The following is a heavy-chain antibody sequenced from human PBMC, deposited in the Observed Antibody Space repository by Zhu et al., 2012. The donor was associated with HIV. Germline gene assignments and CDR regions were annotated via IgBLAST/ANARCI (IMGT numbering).Heavy chain of an antibody. J-gene: IGHJ4*02. CDR1: GYSISSGYY. D-gene: IGHD3-22*01. CDR2: IYHSGST. Sequence: QVQLQESGPGLVKPSETLSLTCAVSGYSISSGYYWGWIRQPPGKGLEWIGSIYHSGSTYYNPSLKSRVTISVDTSKNQSSLKLSSVTAADTAVYYCASSKYYYDSSGYYHRGQGTLVTVSS. CDR3: ASSKYYYDSSGYYH. V-gene: IGHV4-38-2*01.